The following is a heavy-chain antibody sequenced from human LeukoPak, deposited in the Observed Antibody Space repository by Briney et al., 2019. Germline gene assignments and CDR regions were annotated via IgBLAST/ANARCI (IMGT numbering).Heavy chain of an antibody. J-gene: IGHJ4*02. Sequence: GGSLRLSCAASGFIFSNAWMSWVRQAPGKGLEWVGRIKSKTDGGTTDYAAPVKGRFTISRDDSKNTLYLQMNSLKTEDTAVYYCTTDRITMIVVDPYWGQGTLVTVSS. D-gene: IGHD3-22*01. CDR2: IKSKTDGGTT. CDR1: GFIFSNAW. V-gene: IGHV3-15*01. CDR3: TTDRITMIVVDPY.